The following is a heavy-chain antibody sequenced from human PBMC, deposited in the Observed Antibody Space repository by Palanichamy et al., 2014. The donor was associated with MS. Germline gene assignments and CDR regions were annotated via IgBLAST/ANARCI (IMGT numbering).Heavy chain of an antibody. CDR1: GYTLTELS. CDR2: FDPEEGET. CDR3: VALIVDCSGASCHYFFDY. D-gene: IGHD2-15*01. J-gene: IGHJ4*02. Sequence: QVQLVQSGAEVKKPGASVKVSCKVSGYTLTELSIHWVRQAPGKGLEWMGGFDPEEGETIYAQKFKGRVTMTEDTSTDTAYTELSSLRSGDTAVYFSVALIVDCSGASCHYFFDYWGQGTQVTVSS. V-gene: IGHV1-24*01.